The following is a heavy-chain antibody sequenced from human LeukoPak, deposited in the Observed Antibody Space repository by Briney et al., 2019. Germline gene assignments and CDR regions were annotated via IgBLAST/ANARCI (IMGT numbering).Heavy chain of an antibody. CDR3: ARAALRAIAARPPPGAFDI. V-gene: IGHV3-7*01. Sequence: GGSLRLSCAASGFTFSSYWMSWVRQAPGKGLEWVANIKQDGSEKYYVDSVKGRFTISRDNAKNSLYLQMNSLRAEDTAVYYCARAALRAIAARPPPGAFDIWGQGTMVTVSS. D-gene: IGHD6-6*01. CDR1: GFTFSSYW. CDR2: IKQDGSEK. J-gene: IGHJ3*02.